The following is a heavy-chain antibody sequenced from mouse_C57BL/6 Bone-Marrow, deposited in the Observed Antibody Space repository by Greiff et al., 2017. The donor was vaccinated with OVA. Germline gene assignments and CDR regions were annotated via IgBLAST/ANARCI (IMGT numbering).Heavy chain of an antibody. Sequence: QVQLQQSGAELVRPGTSVKVSCKASGYAFTNYLIEWVKQRPGQGLEWIGVINPGSGGTNYNEKFKGKATLTADKSSSTAYMQLSSLTSEDSAVYFCASPYYGNPHWGQGTLVTVSA. CDR3: ASPYYGNPH. V-gene: IGHV1-54*01. J-gene: IGHJ3*01. CDR2: INPGSGGT. CDR1: GYAFTNYL. D-gene: IGHD2-10*01.